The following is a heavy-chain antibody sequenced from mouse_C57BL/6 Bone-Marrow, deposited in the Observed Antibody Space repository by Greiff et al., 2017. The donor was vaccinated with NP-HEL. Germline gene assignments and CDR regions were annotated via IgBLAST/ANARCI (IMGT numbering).Heavy chain of an antibody. CDR2: IYPGSGNT. CDR1: GYTFTSYY. Sequence: QVQLQQSGPELVKPGASVKISCKASGYTFTSYYIHWVKQRPGQGLEWIGWIYPGSGNTKYNEKFKGKATLTAATSSSTAYMQLSSLTSEDAAVYDCAIYYDYPFAYWGQGTLVTVSA. D-gene: IGHD2-4*01. CDR3: AIYYDYPFAY. J-gene: IGHJ3*01. V-gene: IGHV1-66*01.